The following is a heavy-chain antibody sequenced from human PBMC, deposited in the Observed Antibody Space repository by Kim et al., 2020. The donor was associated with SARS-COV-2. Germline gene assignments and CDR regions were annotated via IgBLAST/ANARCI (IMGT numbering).Heavy chain of an antibody. D-gene: IGHD3-10*01. J-gene: IGHJ6*01. CDR3: ARVCQWFGDFLYAGLDV. CDR2: IYYSGST. CDR1: GGSISSGGYY. V-gene: IGHV4-31*03. Sequence: SETLSLTCTVSGGSISSGGYYWTWIRQHPGKGLEWIGYIYYSGSTYYNPSLKSRVNISVDTSKFQFSLKLSSVTAADMAVYYCARVCQWFGDFLYAGLDV.